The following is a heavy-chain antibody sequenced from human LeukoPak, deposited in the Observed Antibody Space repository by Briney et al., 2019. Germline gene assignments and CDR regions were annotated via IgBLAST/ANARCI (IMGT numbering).Heavy chain of an antibody. V-gene: IGHV4-39*02. CDR1: GGSISSSPYY. CDR3: ARLAAAGRWDFDY. Sequence: PSETLSLTCTISGGSISSSPYYWGWIRQSPGKGLQWIGTISYSGYTYYNPSLKSRVTISVDTSRNHFSLKLSSVTAADTAVYYCARLAAAGRWDFDYWGLGTLVTVSS. D-gene: IGHD6-13*01. CDR2: ISYSGYT. J-gene: IGHJ4*02.